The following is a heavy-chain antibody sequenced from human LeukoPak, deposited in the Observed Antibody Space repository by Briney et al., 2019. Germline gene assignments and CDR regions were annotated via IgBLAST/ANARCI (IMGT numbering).Heavy chain of an antibody. V-gene: IGHV3-30*18. CDR1: GFTFSSYG. CDR2: ISYDGSNK. Sequence: PGRSLRLSCAASGFTFSSYGMHWVRQAPGKGLEWVAVISYDGSNKYYADSVKGRFTISRDNSKNTLYLQMNSLRAEDTAVYYCAKISGSWYEGVGGYYFDYWGQGTLVTVSP. CDR3: AKISGSWYEGVGGYYFDY. J-gene: IGHJ4*02. D-gene: IGHD6-13*01.